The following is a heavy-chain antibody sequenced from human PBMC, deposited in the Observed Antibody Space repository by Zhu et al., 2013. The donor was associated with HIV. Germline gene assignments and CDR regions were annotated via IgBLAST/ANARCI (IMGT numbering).Heavy chain of an antibody. CDR2: ISTYKGKT. Sequence: QVQLVQSGAELKKPGSSVRVSCKASGFTFTSYAFNWVRQAPGQGLEWMGWISTYKGKTAYAQKLQGRVTMTIDTFTSTAYMELRSLRSDDAAIYYCARERDSSGYFPSYYYPMDVWGQGTTVTVSS. V-gene: IGHV1-18*01. CDR3: ARERDSSGYFPSYYYPMDV. CDR1: GFTFTSYA. D-gene: IGHD3-22*01. J-gene: IGHJ6*02.